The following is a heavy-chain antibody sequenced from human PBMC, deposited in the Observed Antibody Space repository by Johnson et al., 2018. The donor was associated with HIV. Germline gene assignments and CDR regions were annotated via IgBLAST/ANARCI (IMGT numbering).Heavy chain of an antibody. D-gene: IGHD6-19*01. J-gene: IGHJ3*02. CDR3: ARIPGSGWEHDAFDI. CDR1: GFIFSDYY. V-gene: IGHV3-11*04. Sequence: QMQLVESGGGLVKPGGSLRLSCAASGFIFSDYYMSWIRQAPERGLEWVSYISSGGGTIYYADSVKGRFTISRDNAKNSLYLQMNSLRAEDTAVYYCARIPGSGWEHDAFDIWGQGRMVTVSS. CDR2: ISSGGGTI.